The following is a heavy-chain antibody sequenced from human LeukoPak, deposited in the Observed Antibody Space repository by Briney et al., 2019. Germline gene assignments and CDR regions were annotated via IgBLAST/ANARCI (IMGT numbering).Heavy chain of an antibody. J-gene: IGHJ3*02. CDR2: IIPIFGTA. D-gene: IGHD6-6*01. CDR1: GGTFSSYA. Sequence: VASVKVSCKASGGTFSSYAISWVRQAPGQGLEWMGGIIPIFGTANYAQKFQGRVTITADESTGTAYMELSSLRSEDTAVYYCARLLSSSSPNDAFDIWGQGTMVTVSS. CDR3: ARLLSSSSPNDAFDI. V-gene: IGHV1-69*13.